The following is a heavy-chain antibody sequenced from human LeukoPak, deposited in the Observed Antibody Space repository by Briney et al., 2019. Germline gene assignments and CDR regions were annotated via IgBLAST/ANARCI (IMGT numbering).Heavy chain of an antibody. CDR3: ARGPMVRGVIILYPLDY. D-gene: IGHD3-10*01. J-gene: IGHJ4*02. V-gene: IGHV4-34*01. CDR2: INHSGST. CDR1: GGSFSGYY. Sequence: SETLSLTCAVYGGSFSGYYWSWIRQPPGKGLEWIGEINHSGSTNYNPSLKSRVTISVDTSKNQFSLKLSFVTAADTAVYYCARGPMVRGVIILYPLDYWGQGTLVTVSS.